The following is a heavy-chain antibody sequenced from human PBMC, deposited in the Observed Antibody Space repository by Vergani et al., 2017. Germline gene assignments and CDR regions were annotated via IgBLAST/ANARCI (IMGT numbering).Heavy chain of an antibody. J-gene: IGHJ4*02. Sequence: QLQLQESGPGLVKPSETLSLTCTVSGGSISSSSYYWGWIRQPPGKGLEWIGRIYYSGSTYYNPSLKSRVTISVDTSKNQFSLKLSSVTAADTAVYYCVRVSIAAAIDYWGQGTLVTVSS. CDR1: GGSISSSSYY. V-gene: IGHV4-39*07. D-gene: IGHD6-13*01. CDR2: IYYSGST. CDR3: VRVSIAAAIDY.